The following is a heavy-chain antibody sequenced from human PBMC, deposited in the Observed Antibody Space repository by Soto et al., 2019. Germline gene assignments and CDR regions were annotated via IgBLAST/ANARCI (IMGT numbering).Heavy chain of an antibody. V-gene: IGHV4-30-2*01. CDR2: IHVTGYT. Sequence: SETLSLTCTVSGASITSGSYSWSWIRQAPGKGLEWIGNIHVTGYTAFSPSLKRRVTMSVDTSKNQFSLNVNSVTAADKAVYYCTRGGGYDSFDFWGQGIQVTVSS. CDR3: TRGGGYDSFDF. J-gene: IGHJ4*02. D-gene: IGHD2-15*01. CDR1: GASITSGSYS.